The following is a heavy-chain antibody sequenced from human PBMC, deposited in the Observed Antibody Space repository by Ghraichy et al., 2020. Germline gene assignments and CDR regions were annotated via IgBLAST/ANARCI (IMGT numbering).Heavy chain of an antibody. Sequence: SQTLSLTCTVSGGSISSYYWSWIRQPPGKGLEWIGYIYYSGSTNYNPSLKSRVTISVDTSKNQFSLKLSSVTAADTAVYYCARDRGGYCSSTSCYYYGMDVWGQGTTVTVSS. CDR2: IYYSGST. CDR3: ARDRGGYCSSTSCYYYGMDV. CDR1: GGSISSYY. D-gene: IGHD2-2*03. J-gene: IGHJ6*02. V-gene: IGHV4-59*01.